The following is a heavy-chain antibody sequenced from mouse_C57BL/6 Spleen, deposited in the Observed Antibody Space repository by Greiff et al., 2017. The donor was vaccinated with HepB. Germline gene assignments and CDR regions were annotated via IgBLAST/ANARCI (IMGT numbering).Heavy chain of an antibody. D-gene: IGHD1-1*01. CDR2: ISYDGSN. Sequence: ESGPGLVKPSQSLSLTCSVTGYSITSGYYWNWIRQFPGNKLEWMGYISYDGSNNYNPSLKNRISITRDTSKNQFFLKLNSVTTEDTATYYCAREDHYYGSSYDFAYWGQGTLVTVSA. CDR3: AREDHYYGSSYDFAY. CDR1: GYSITSGYY. J-gene: IGHJ3*01. V-gene: IGHV3-6*01.